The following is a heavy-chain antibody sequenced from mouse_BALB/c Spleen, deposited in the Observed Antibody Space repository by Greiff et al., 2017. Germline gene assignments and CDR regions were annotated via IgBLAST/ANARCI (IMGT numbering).Heavy chain of an antibody. CDR3: ARRGNDGIYYAMDY. V-gene: IGHV1-82*01. CDR2: IYPGDGDT. Sequence: QVQLQQSGPELVKPGASVKISCKASGYAFSSSWMNWVKQRPGQGLEWIGRIYPGDGDTNYNGKFKGKATLTADRSSSTAYMQLSSLTSVDSAVYFCARRGNDGIYYAMDYWGQGTSVTVSS. CDR1: GYAFSSSW. J-gene: IGHJ4*01. D-gene: IGHD2-12*01.